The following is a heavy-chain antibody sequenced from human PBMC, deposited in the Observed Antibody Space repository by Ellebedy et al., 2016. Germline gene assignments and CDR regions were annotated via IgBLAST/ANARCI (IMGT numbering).Heavy chain of an antibody. V-gene: IGHV1-69*13. CDR2: IIPIFGTA. CDR1: GGTFSSYA. J-gene: IGHJ4*02. Sequence: SVKVSCXASGGTFSSYAISWVRQAPGQGLEWMGGIIPIFGTANYAQKFQGRVTITADESTSTAYMELSSLRSEDTAVYYCASTCRDGYKCGGLGYFDYWGQGTLVTVSS. D-gene: IGHD5-24*01. CDR3: ASTCRDGYKCGGLGYFDY.